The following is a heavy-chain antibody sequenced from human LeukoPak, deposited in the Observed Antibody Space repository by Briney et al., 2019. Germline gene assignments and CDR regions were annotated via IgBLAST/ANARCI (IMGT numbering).Heavy chain of an antibody. V-gene: IGHV2-26*01. CDR1: GFSLSNARMG. J-gene: IGHJ4*02. CDR3: ARMGSVAGTTAFDY. Sequence: SGPVLVKPTETLTLTCTVSGFSLSNARMGVSWIRQPPGKALEWLAHIFSNDEKSYSTPLKSRLTISKDTSKSQVVLTMTNMDPVDTATYYCARMGSVAGTTAFDYWGQGTLVTVSS. D-gene: IGHD6-19*01. CDR2: IFSNDEK.